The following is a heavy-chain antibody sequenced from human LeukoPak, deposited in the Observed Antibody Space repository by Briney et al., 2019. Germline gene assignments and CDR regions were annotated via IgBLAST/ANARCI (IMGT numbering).Heavy chain of an antibody. CDR1: GFTFSDYY. CDR3: ARAGYSSGWYTPLTSYYYYYYMDV. V-gene: IGHV3-11*04. Sequence: GGSLRLSCAASGFTFSDYYMSWIRQAPGKGLEWVSYISSSGSTIYYADSVKGRFTISRDNAKNSLYLRMNSLRAEDTAVYYCARAGYSSGWYTPLTSYYYYYYMDVWGKGTTVTVSS. D-gene: IGHD6-19*01. J-gene: IGHJ6*03. CDR2: ISSSGSTI.